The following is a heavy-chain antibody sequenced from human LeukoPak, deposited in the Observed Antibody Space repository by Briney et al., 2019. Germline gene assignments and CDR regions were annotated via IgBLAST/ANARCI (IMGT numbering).Heavy chain of an antibody. Sequence: GGSLRLSCAASGFTFDDYAMHWVRQAPGKGLEWVSGISGSGGSTYYADSVKGRFTISRDNSKNTLYLQMNSLRAEDTAVYYCAKITIFGSPTDYWGQGTLVTVSS. CDR3: AKITIFGSPTDY. J-gene: IGHJ4*02. CDR1: GFTFDDYA. CDR2: ISGSGGST. D-gene: IGHD3-3*01. V-gene: IGHV3-23*01.